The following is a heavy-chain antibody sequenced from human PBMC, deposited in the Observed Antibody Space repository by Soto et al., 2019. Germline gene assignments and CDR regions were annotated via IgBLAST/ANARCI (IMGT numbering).Heavy chain of an antibody. D-gene: IGHD3-3*02. CDR2: ISHSGST. CDR3: AARHFWSGPWTHTSLDS. J-gene: IGHJ4*02. V-gene: IGHV4-4*02. CDR1: EDYIKSRHW. Sequence: SLTYAVSEDYIKSRHWWNWVRKHPGKGLEWIGQISHSGSTNYNPSLTSRVTISVDKSKNHFSLKLTSVTAADTAVYYCAARHFWSGPWTHTSLDSWGQGTLVTVSS.